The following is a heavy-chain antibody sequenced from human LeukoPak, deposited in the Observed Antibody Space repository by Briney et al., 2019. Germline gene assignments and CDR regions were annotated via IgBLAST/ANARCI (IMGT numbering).Heavy chain of an antibody. J-gene: IGHJ4*02. D-gene: IGHD4-17*01. Sequence: GASVKVSCKASGYTFTGYYMHWVRQAPGQGLEWMGWINPNSGGTNYAQKFQGWVTMTRDTSISTAYMELSRLRSDDTAVYYCARKRFYGDYPDYFDYWGQGTLVTVSS. CDR2: INPNSGGT. CDR1: GYTFTGYY. CDR3: ARKRFYGDYPDYFDY. V-gene: IGHV1-2*04.